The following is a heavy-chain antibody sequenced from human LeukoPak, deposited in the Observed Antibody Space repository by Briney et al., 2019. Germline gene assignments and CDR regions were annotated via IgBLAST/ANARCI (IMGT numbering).Heavy chain of an antibody. CDR2: ISAYNGNT. CDR3: ARDRGVATIGPLYYYYYYGMDV. V-gene: IGHV1-18*01. D-gene: IGHD5-12*01. J-gene: IGHJ6*02. Sequence: GASVKVSCKASGGTFTSYGISWVRQAPGQGLEWMGWISAYNGNTNYAQKLQGRVTMTTDTSTSTAYMELRSLRSDDTAVYYCARDRGVATIGPLYYYYYYGMDVWGQGTTVTVSS. CDR1: GGTFTSYG.